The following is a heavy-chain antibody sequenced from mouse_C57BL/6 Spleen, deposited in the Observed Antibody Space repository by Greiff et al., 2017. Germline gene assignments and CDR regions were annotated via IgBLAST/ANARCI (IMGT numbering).Heavy chain of an antibody. J-gene: IGHJ4*01. V-gene: IGHV1-53*01. CDR2: INPSDGGT. Sequence: QVQLQQPGTELVKPGASVKLSCKASGYTFTSYWLHWVKQRPGQGLEWIGNINPSDGGTNYNEKFQSKATLTVDKSASTAYMQLSSLTSEDSAVYYCARSGGYVYAMDYWGQGTSVTVSS. CDR3: ARSGGYVYAMDY. D-gene: IGHD2-2*01. CDR1: GYTFTSYW.